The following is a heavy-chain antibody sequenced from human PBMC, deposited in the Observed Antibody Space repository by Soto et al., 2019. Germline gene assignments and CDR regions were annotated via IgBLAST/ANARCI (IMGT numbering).Heavy chain of an antibody. Sequence: GGSLRLSCAASRFTCISYGMRWVRPAPGKGLEWVAVISYDGSNKYYAGSVRGRFSISRDNAKNTLYLQMDSLRAEGTALYYRAKAYAVPAATASFDHWGQGTLVSVSS. D-gene: IGHD2-2*01. CDR1: RFTCISYG. J-gene: IGHJ4*02. CDR3: AKAYAVPAATASFDH. V-gene: IGHV3-30*18. CDR2: ISYDGSNK.